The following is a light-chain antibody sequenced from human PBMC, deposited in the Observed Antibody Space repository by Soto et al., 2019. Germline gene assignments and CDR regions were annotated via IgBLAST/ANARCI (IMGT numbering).Light chain of an antibody. CDR1: QSVSSSY. J-gene: IGKJ1*01. CDR2: DTS. CDR3: QQYDGSSWT. Sequence: EIVLTQSPGTLSLSPGERATLSCRASQSVSSSYLAWYQQKPGQAPRLLIYDTSARAGGIPARFSGSGSGTDFILTIDRLEPEDFAVYFCQQYDGSSWTFGQGTKVDIK. V-gene: IGKV3-20*01.